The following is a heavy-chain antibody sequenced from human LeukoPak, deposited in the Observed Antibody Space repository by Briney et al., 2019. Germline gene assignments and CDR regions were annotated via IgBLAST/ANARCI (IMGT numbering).Heavy chain of an antibody. CDR2: IKPDGSAA. J-gene: IGHJ4*02. Sequence: PGGSLRLSCTDSGFTFSMYWMSWVRQAPGKGLEWLASIKPDGSAAIYVDSMKGRFTISRDNAKNSLYLQMNSLTVEDTAVYYCATHSDWRFDFWGQGTLVNVSS. D-gene: IGHD6-19*01. CDR1: GFTFSMYW. V-gene: IGHV3-7*01. CDR3: ATHSDWRFDF.